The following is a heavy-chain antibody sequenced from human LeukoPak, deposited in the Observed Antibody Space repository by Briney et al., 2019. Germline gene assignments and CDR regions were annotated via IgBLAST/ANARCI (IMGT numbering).Heavy chain of an antibody. D-gene: IGHD3-3*01. J-gene: IGHJ4*02. V-gene: IGHV3-7*03. CDR1: GFTFSNYG. CDR2: IKQDGSEK. CDR3: ARGVYDFWSGYYEPFDY. Sequence: GGSLRLSCAASGFTFSNYGMHWVRQAPGKGLEWVANIKQDGSEKYYVDSVKGRFTISRDNAKNSLYLQMNSLRAEDTAVYYCARGVYDFWSGYYEPFDYWGQGTLVTVSS.